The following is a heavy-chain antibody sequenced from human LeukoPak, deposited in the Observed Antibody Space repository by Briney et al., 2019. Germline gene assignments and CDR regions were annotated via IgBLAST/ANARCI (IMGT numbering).Heavy chain of an antibody. V-gene: IGHV3-53*01. Sequence: GSLRLSCAASGFTVSSNYMSWVRQAPGKGLEWVSVIYSGGSTYYADSVKGRFTISRDNSKNTLYLQMNSLRAEDTAVYYCARVSVFSGSYLDYWGQGTLVTVSS. CDR3: ARVSVFSGSYLDY. D-gene: IGHD1-26*01. CDR2: IYSGGST. J-gene: IGHJ4*02. CDR1: GFTVSSNY.